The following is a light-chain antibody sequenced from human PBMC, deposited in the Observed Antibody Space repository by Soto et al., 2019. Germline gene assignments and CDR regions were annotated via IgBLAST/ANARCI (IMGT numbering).Light chain of an antibody. V-gene: IGKV3-15*01. Sequence: EIVMTQSPATLSVSPGERATLSCRASQSVTGNLAWYQQKPGQAPRLLMYGASTRATGIPARFSGSGFGTDFTLTISSLQSEDFAVYYCQQYNNWPPYTFCQGTKLEIK. CDR1: QSVTGN. CDR3: QQYNNWPPYT. CDR2: GAS. J-gene: IGKJ2*01.